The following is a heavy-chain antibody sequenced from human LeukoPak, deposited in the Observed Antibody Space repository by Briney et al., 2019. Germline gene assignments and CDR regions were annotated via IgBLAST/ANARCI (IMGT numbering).Heavy chain of an antibody. D-gene: IGHD2-8*01. V-gene: IGHV1-2*02. CDR1: GYTLTGYY. CDR3: ARGYCTTSSCRGGHDY. Sequence: GASVKVSCKASGYTLTGYYMHWVRQGPGHGLEWMGLINPNSGGTNYAQKFQGRVTMTRDTSISTAYMEVSRLTSDDTAAYYCARGYCTTSSCRGGHDYWGQGTLVTVSS. J-gene: IGHJ4*02. CDR2: INPNSGGT.